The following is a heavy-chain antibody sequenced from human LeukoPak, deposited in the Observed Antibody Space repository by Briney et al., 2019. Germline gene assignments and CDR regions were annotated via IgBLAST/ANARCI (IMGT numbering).Heavy chain of an antibody. J-gene: IGHJ4*02. CDR3: ARQSQGGSSKWYYF. CDR2: LYPGDSDT. V-gene: IGHV5-51*01. CDR1: GYSFTTYW. D-gene: IGHD6-13*01. Sequence: GGSLKISCKTSGYSFTTYWIGWVRQMPGKGLEWMGILYPGDSDTRYSPSFQGQVTISADRSISTAYLQWSSLKASDSAMYYCARQSQGGSSKWYYFWGQGTLVTVSS.